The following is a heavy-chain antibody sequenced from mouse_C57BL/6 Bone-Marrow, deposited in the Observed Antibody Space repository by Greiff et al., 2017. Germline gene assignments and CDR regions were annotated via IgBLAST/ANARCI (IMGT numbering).Heavy chain of an antibody. V-gene: IGHV8-8*01. CDR2: IWWDDDK. J-gene: IGHJ2*01. D-gene: IGHD1-1*01. Sequence: QVTLKVSGPGILQPSQTLSLTCSFSGFSLSTFGMGVGWIRQPSGQGLEWLAHIWWDDDKYYNPALKIRLTISKDTSKNQVFLKIANVDTADTATYYCSRIYYGSSYRYFDYWGQGTTLTVSS. CDR3: SRIYYGSSYRYFDY. CDR1: GFSLSTFGMG.